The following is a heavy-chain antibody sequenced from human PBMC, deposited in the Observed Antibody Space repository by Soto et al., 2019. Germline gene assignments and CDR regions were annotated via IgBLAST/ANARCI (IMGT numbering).Heavy chain of an antibody. CDR1: GYTFTGYY. CDR3: ARATCEQTPLKEGGADDAFDI. CDR2: INPNSGGT. V-gene: IGHV1-2*04. J-gene: IGHJ3*02. D-gene: IGHD3-16*01. Sequence: ASVKVSCKASGYTFTGYYMHWVRQAPGQGLEWMGWINPNSGGTNYAQKFQGWVTMTRDTSISTAYMELSRLRSDDTAVYYSARATCEQTPLKEGGADDAFDIWGQGTMVTVSS.